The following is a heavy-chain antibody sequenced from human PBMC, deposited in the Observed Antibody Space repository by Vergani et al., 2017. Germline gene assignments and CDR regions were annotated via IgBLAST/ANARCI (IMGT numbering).Heavy chain of an antibody. CDR1: GGTFSSYA. D-gene: IGHD6-19*01. CDR2: IIPIFGTA. CDR3: ARVPTVAGIVANHLPYWYFDL. V-gene: IGHV1-69*18. Sequence: QVQLVQSGAEVKKPGSSVKVSCKASGGTFSSYAISWVRQAPGQGLEWMGRIIPIFGTANYAQKFQGRVTITADESTSTAYMELSSLRSEDTAVYYCARVPTVAGIVANHLPYWYFDLWGRGTLVTVSS. J-gene: IGHJ2*01.